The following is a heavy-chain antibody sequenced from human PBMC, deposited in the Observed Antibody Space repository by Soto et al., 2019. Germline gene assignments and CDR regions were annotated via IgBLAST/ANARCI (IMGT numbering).Heavy chain of an antibody. CDR2: IYPGDSDT. D-gene: IGHD4-17*01. V-gene: IGHV5-51*01. Sequence: GESLKISCKGSGYSFTSYWIGWVRQMPGKGLEWMGIIYPGDSDTRYSPSFQGQVTISADKSISTAYLQWSSLKASDTAMYYCSRVCCGDYVFYYYGMDVWGQGTTVTVSS. CDR3: SRVCCGDYVFYYYGMDV. CDR1: GYSFTSYW. J-gene: IGHJ6*02.